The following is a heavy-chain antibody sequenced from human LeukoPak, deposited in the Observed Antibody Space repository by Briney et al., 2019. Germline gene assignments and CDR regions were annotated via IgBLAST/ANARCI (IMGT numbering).Heavy chain of an antibody. D-gene: IGHD3-16*02. V-gene: IGHV3-23*01. J-gene: IGHJ4*02. CDR3: AKDSGSYYDYVWGSYRYVDVFDY. CDR2: ISGSGGST. Sequence: GGSLRLSCAASGFTFSSYAMSWVRQAPGKGLEWVSAISGSGGSTYYADSVKGRFTISRDNSKNTLYLQMNSLRAEDTAVYYCAKDSGSYYDYVWGSYRYVDVFDYWGQGTLVTVSS. CDR1: GFTFSSYA.